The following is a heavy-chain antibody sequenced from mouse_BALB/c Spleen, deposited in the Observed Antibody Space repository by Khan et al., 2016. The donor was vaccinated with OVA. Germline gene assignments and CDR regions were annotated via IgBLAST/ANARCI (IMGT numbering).Heavy chain of an antibody. CDR2: ISYSGVT. D-gene: IGHD1-1*01. V-gene: IGHV3-2*02. CDR3: ARGNYYGYYFDY. J-gene: IGHJ2*01. CDR1: GYSITSDYA. Sequence: EVKLEVSGPGLVKPSQSLSLTCTVTGYSITSDYAWNWIRQFPGNKLEWMGYISYSGVTSYTPSLKSRISITRDTSKNQFFLQLNSVTTEDTATYYCARGNYYGYYFDYWGQGTTLTVSS.